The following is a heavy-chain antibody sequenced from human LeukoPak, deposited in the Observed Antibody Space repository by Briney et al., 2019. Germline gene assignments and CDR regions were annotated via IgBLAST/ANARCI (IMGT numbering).Heavy chain of an antibody. J-gene: IGHJ6*02. CDR3: ARVGVVVVPAAIRGPKDYYYGMDV. Sequence: SVKVSCKASGGTFSSYAISWVRQAPGQGLEWMGGIIPIFGTANYAQKFQGRVTITADESTSTAYMELSSLRSEDTAVYYCARVGVVVVPAAIRGPKDYYYGMDVWGQGTTVTVSS. CDR1: GGTFSSYA. CDR2: IIPIFGTA. D-gene: IGHD2-2*02. V-gene: IGHV1-69*13.